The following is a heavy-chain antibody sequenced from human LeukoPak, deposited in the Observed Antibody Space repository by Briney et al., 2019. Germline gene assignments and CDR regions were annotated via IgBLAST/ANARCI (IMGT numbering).Heavy chain of an antibody. V-gene: IGHV3-30*02. J-gene: IGHJ5*02. D-gene: IGHD2-2*01. CDR3: AKDRIVVVPAATWFDP. CDR1: GFTFSSSA. CDR2: IRYDGSNK. Sequence: GGSLRLSCAASGFTFSSSAMSWVRQAPGKGLEWVAFIRYDGSNKYYADSVKGRFTISRDNSKNTLYLQMNSLRAEDTAVYYCAKDRIVVVPAATWFDPWGQGTLVTVSS.